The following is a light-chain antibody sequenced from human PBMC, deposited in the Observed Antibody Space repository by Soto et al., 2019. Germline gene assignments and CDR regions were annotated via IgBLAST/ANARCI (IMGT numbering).Light chain of an antibody. CDR2: VAS. CDR1: QSISRY. V-gene: IGKV1-39*01. J-gene: IGKJ4*01. CDR3: QQSSSTPQT. Sequence: DIQMTQSPSSLSASVGYRFTITCRASQSISRYLHWYQQKPGKAPKLLINVASTLQSGVPSRFSGSGSGTDFTLAITSLQPEDFATYYCQQSSSTPQTFGGGTTGDIK.